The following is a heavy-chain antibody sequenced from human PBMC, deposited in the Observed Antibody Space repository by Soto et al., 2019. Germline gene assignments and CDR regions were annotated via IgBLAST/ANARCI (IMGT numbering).Heavy chain of an antibody. D-gene: IGHD5-18*01. V-gene: IGHV4-59*01. CDR2: IYYSGST. Sequence: SETLSLTCTVPGGSISSYYWNWIRQPPWKGLEWIGYIYYSGSTNYNPSLKSRVTISVDTSKNQFSLKLSSVTAADTAVYYCARGPWIQLWPLFDYWGQAILVT. CDR3: ARGPWIQLWPLFDY. CDR1: GGSISSYY. J-gene: IGHJ4*02.